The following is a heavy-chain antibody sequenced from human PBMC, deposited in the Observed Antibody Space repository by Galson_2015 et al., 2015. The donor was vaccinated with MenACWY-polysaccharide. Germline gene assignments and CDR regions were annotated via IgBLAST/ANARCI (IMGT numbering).Heavy chain of an antibody. V-gene: IGHV3-48*01. CDR2: ISSSGGTT. CDR1: GFTFSSYS. Sequence: SLRLSCAASGFTFSSYSMKWVRQAPGKGLEWVSYISSSGGTTSYADSVKGRFTISRDNAKNPLYLQMNSLRAEDTAMYYCARDAKDSSGYYNEAFDLWGQGTMVTVSS. CDR3: ARDAKDSSGYYNEAFDL. D-gene: IGHD3-22*01. J-gene: IGHJ3*01.